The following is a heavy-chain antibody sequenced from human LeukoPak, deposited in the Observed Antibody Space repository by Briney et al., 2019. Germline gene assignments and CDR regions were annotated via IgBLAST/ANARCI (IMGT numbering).Heavy chain of an antibody. CDR2: IIPIFGTA. J-gene: IGHJ4*02. CDR3: ATKPSPGRYYDSSGYSGDY. Sequence: ASVKVSCKASGGTFSSYAISWVRQAPGQGLEWMGGIIPIFGTANYAQKFQGRVTITTDESTSTAYMELSSLRSEDTAVYYCATKPSPGRYYDSSGYSGDYWGQGTLVTVSS. D-gene: IGHD3-22*01. V-gene: IGHV1-69*05. CDR1: GGTFSSYA.